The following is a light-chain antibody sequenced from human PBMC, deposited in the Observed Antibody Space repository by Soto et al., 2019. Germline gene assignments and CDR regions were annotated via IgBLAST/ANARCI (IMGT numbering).Light chain of an antibody. CDR3: HRYNNWPLT. V-gene: IGKV3-15*01. J-gene: IGKJ4*01. Sequence: EIVMTQSPATLSVSLGEGATLSCRASQGIGSTLAWYQHKPGQTPRLLIYDASTRATGVPARFSGSGSGTEFTLTINSLQSEDFAVYYCHRYNNWPLTFGGGTKVESK. CDR1: QGIGST. CDR2: DAS.